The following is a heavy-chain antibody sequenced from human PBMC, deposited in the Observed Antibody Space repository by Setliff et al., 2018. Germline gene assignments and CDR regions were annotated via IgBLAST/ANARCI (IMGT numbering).Heavy chain of an antibody. CDR3: ARVRDFWSGYLVY. Sequence: ASVKVSCKASGYTFTGYYMHWVRQAPGQGLEWMGWINPNSGGTNYAQKFQGWVSMTRDTSISTAYMELSRLRSDDTAVYYCARVRDFWSGYLVYWGQGTLVTVSS. CDR1: GYTFTGYY. CDR2: INPNSGGT. D-gene: IGHD3-3*01. V-gene: IGHV1-2*04. J-gene: IGHJ4*02.